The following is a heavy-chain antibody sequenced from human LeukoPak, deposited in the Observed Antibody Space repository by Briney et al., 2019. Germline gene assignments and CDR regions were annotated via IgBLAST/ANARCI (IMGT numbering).Heavy chain of an antibody. D-gene: IGHD3-3*01. V-gene: IGHV4-34*01. CDR2: INQSGTT. CDR1: GGSVSDYY. CDR3: SLEWLH. J-gene: IGHJ4*02. Sequence: KPSETLSLTCAVYGGSVSDYYWTWIRQPPGKGLEWIGEINQSGTTYYNMSLKSRVTISPNTSKNQVSLKLTSVTAADTAVYYCSLEWLHWGQGTLVTVSS.